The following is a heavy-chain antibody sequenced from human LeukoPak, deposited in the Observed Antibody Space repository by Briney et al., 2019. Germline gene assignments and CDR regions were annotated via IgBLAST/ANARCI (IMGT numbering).Heavy chain of an antibody. CDR2: ISGSGGST. Sequence: GGSLRLSCAASGFTFSSYAMSWVRQAPGKGLEWVSAISGSGGSTYYADSVKGRFTISRDNSKNTLYLQMNSMRAEDTAVYYCAKDPGSSWYEGWFDPWGQGTLVTVS. CDR3: AKDPGSSWYEGWFDP. CDR1: GFTFSSYA. V-gene: IGHV3-23*01. D-gene: IGHD6-13*01. J-gene: IGHJ5*02.